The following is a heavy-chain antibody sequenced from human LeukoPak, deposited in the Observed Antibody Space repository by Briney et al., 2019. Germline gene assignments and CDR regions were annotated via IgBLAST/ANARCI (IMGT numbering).Heavy chain of an antibody. J-gene: IGHJ6*03. Sequence: PSETLSLTCTVSGGSLSSSSYYWGWLRQPPGRGLEWLGRIYYSGSTYYNPSLKSRVTISVDTSKNQFSLKLSSVTAADTAVYYCARVVVAAERMNLFYYYYYMDVWGKGTTVTVSS. CDR1: GGSLSSSSYY. V-gene: IGHV4-39*07. D-gene: IGHD2-15*01. CDR2: IYYSGST. CDR3: ARVVVAAERMNLFYYYYYMDV.